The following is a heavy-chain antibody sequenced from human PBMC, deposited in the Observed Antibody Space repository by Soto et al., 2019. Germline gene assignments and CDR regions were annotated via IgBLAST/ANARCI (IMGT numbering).Heavy chain of an antibody. CDR1: GFTFSSYA. CDR3: AKAGFRYYDELGWYFYL. Sequence: EVQLLESGGGLVQPGGSLRLSCAASGFTFSSYAMSWVRQAPGKGLEWVSAISGSGGSTYYADSVKGRFTISSDNSKNTLYLQMHSLRAEDTAVYYCAKAGFRYYDELGWYFYLWGRGTLVTVSS. D-gene: IGHD3-22*01. CDR2: ISGSGGST. J-gene: IGHJ2*01. V-gene: IGHV3-23*01.